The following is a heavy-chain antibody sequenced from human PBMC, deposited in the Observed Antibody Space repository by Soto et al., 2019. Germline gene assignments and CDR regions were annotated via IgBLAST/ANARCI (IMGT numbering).Heavy chain of an antibody. CDR3: AKDKGERTYSRGWFLDAFDI. CDR2: ISWNSGSI. D-gene: IGHD6-19*01. CDR1: GFTFDDYA. V-gene: IGHV3-9*01. J-gene: IGHJ3*02. Sequence: EVQLVESGGGLVQPGRSLRLSCAASGFTFDDYAMHWVRQAPGKGLEWVSGISWNSGSIGYADSVKGRFTISRDNAQNSLYLQMNSLRAEDTALYYCAKDKGERTYSRGWFLDAFDIWGQGTMVTVSS.